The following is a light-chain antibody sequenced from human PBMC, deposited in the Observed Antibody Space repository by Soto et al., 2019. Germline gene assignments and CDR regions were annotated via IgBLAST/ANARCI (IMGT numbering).Light chain of an antibody. CDR2: AAS. CDR3: QQLHTFPIT. CDR1: QGIRCD. J-gene: IGKJ5*01. V-gene: IGKV1-9*01. Sequence: IQLTQAPSSLSASVGDRVTITCRASQGIRCDLALDQQNPGKAPKLLIYAASTLQSGGPSRFRGSGSGTDFTFTISSLQPEDFATYYCQQLHTFPITFGQGTRMAIK.